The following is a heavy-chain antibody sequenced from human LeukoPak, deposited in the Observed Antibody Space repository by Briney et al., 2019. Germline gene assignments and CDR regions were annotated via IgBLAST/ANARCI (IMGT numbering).Heavy chain of an antibody. CDR3: TRENYVPDS. V-gene: IGHV3-7*03. Sequence: AGGSLRLSCVASGYTFSPYWMSWVRQTPGKGLEWVATISNGGSATYYVDSVRGRFTISRDDAKNSLFLQMNGLRADDTAVYYCTRENYVPDSWGQGTLVTVSS. D-gene: IGHD3-10*02. J-gene: IGHJ4*02. CDR2: ISNGGSAT. CDR1: GYTFSPYW.